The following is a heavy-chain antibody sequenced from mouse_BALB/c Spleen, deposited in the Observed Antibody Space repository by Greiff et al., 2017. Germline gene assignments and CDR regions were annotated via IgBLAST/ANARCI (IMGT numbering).Heavy chain of an antibody. Sequence: EVQLQQSGTVLARPGASVKMSCKASGYTFTSYWMHWVKQRPGQGLEWIGAIYPGNSDTSYNQKFKGKAKLTAVTSTSTAYMELSSLTNEDSAVYYCTRRDYGPLYYAMDYWGQGTSVTVSS. CDR3: TRRDYGPLYYAMDY. CDR1: GYTFTSYW. D-gene: IGHD2-4*01. J-gene: IGHJ4*01. V-gene: IGHV1-5*01. CDR2: IYPGNSDT.